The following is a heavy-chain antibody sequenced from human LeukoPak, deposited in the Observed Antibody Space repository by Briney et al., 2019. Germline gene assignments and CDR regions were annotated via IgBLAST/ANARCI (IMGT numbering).Heavy chain of an antibody. D-gene: IGHD2-15*01. Sequence: GASVKVSCKASGYTFTSYAMHWVRQAPGQRLEWMGWINAGNGNTKYSQEFQGRVTITRDTSASTAYMELSSLRSEDMAVYYCARSPLGYCSGGSCYRLGGYYYYMDVWGKGTTVTVSS. CDR1: GYTFTSYA. J-gene: IGHJ6*03. CDR3: ARSPLGYCSGGSCYRLGGYYYYMDV. CDR2: INAGNGNT. V-gene: IGHV1-3*03.